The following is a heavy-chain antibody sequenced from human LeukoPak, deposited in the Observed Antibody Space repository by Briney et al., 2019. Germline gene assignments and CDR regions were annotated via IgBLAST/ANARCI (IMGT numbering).Heavy chain of an antibody. CDR2: IYYSGST. D-gene: IGHD2-15*01. CDR1: CGSISSYY. CDR3: ARAPPVVVVAATPTSYWYFDL. J-gene: IGHJ2*01. Sequence: PSETLSLTCTVSCGSISSYYWSWIRQPPGKGLEGIGYIYYSGSTNYNPSLKSRVTISVDTSKNQFSLKLSSVTAADTAVYYCARAPPVVVVAATPTSYWYFDLWGRGTLVTVSS. V-gene: IGHV4-59*01.